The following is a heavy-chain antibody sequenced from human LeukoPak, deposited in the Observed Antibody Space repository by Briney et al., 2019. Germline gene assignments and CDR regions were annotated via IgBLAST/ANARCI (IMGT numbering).Heavy chain of an antibody. J-gene: IGHJ4*02. CDR3: ASLYYYDSSGYPPFDY. Sequence: GESLKISCKGSGYSFTSYWIGWVRQMPGKGLEWMGIIYPGDSDTRYSPSFQGQVTISADKSISTAYLQWSSLKASDTAMYYCASLYYYDSSGYPPFDYWGQGTLVTVSS. D-gene: IGHD3-22*01. CDR1: GYSFTSYW. V-gene: IGHV5-51*01. CDR2: IYPGDSDT.